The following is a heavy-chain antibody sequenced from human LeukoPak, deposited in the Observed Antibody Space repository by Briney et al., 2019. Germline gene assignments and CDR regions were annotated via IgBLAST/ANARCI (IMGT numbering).Heavy chain of an antibody. CDR2: IYYSGST. V-gene: IGHV4-39*01. CDR1: GGSIRSSSYY. D-gene: IGHD3-3*01. Sequence: SETLSLTCTVSGGSIRSSSYYWGWIRQPPGKGLEWIGGIYYSGSTYYNPSLKSRVTISVDTSKNQFSLKLSSVTAADTAVYYCARHPMVLRFLEWSLIPFFDYWGQGALVTVSS. J-gene: IGHJ4*02. CDR3: ARHPMVLRFLEWSLIPFFDY.